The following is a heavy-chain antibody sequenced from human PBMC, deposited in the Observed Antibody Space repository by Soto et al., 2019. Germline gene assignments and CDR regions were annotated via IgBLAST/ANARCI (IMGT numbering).Heavy chain of an antibody. CDR2: IYIDGST. CDR3: VRDPAGLRDY. CDR1: GFTVSNNY. J-gene: IGHJ4*02. V-gene: IGHV3-66*01. Sequence: GSLRLSCEASGFTVSNNYMTWVRQAPGKGLEWVSVIYIDGSTYYADSVKGRFTISRDNSKNTLYLQMNSLRPEDTAVYYCVRDPAGLRDYWGQGTLVTVSS.